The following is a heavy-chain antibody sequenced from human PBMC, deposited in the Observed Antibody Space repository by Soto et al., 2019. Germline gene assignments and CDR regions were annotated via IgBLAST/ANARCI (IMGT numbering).Heavy chain of an antibody. J-gene: IGHJ4*02. CDR3: ARQIHYYDSSGYDSPPTRYFDN. V-gene: IGHV5-51*01. CDR2: IYPGDSDT. Sequence: GESLKISCKGSGYSFTSYWIGWVRQMPGKGLEWMGIIYPGDSDTRYSPSFQGQVTISADKSISTAYLQWSSLKASDTAMYYCARQIHYYDSSGYDSPPTRYFDNWGQGTLVTVSS. CDR1: GYSFTSYW. D-gene: IGHD3-22*01.